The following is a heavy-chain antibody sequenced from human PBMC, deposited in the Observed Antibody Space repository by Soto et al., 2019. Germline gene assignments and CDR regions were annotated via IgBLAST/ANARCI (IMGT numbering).Heavy chain of an antibody. Sequence: QVQLVQSGAEVKKPGASVKVSCKASGYTFTSYYMHWVRQAPGQGLEWMGIINPSGGSTSYAQKFQSRVTMTRDTSTSTVYMELSSLRSEDTAVYYCARRRVGCSGGSCYPYFDYWGQGTLVTVSS. D-gene: IGHD2-15*01. CDR3: ARRRVGCSGGSCYPYFDY. J-gene: IGHJ4*02. V-gene: IGHV1-46*01. CDR1: GYTFTSYY. CDR2: INPSGGST.